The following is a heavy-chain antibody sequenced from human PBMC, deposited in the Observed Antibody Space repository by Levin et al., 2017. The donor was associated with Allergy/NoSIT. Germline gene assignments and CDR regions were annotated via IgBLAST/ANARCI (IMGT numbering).Heavy chain of an antibody. CDR3: ATSAHVTVIPAAIFAFDL. Sequence: SETLSLTCTVSGGSISSYYWSWIRQSPGKRPEWIGYIHYTGYTNYSPSLKSRVTISLDTSKNQFSLKLTSVTAADPAIHSCATSAHVTVIPAAIFAFDLWGQGILVTVSS. J-gene: IGHJ5*02. CDR2: IHYTGYT. CDR1: GGSISSYY. D-gene: IGHD2-2*01. V-gene: IGHV4-59*08.